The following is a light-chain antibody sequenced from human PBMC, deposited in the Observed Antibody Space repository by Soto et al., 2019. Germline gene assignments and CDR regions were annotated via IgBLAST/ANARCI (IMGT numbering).Light chain of an antibody. CDR3: SSYAGSNNVL. Sequence: QSVLTQPPSASGSPGQSVTISCTGTSSDVGGYNFVSWYQQHPGKAPKLMIYEVNNRPSGVPDRFSGSKSGNTASLTVSGLQAEEEADYYCSSYAGSNNVLFGGGTKVTVL. V-gene: IGLV2-8*01. J-gene: IGLJ2*01. CDR1: SSDVGGYNF. CDR2: EVN.